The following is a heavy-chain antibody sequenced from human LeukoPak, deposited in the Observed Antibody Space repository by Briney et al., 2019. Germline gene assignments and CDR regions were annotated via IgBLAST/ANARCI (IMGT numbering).Heavy chain of an antibody. D-gene: IGHD2-21*02. J-gene: IGHJ4*02. CDR1: GGTFSSYA. CDR2: IIPIFGTA. Sequence: VASVKVSCKASGGTFSSYAISWVRQAPGQGLEWMGGIIPIFGTAYYAQKFQGRVTITADESTSTAYMELSSLRSEDTAVYYCARELLAEGLSGGDTFDYWGQGTLVTVSA. V-gene: IGHV1-69*13. CDR3: ARELLAEGLSGGDTFDY.